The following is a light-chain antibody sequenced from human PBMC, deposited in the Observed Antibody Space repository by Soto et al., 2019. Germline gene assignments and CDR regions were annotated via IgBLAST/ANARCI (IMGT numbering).Light chain of an antibody. V-gene: IGKV3-20*01. CDR2: AAS. CDR1: QSVGSY. CDR3: KQYGSSPRT. Sequence: EIVLTQSPGTLSLSPGERATVSCRASQSVGSYLAWYQQKPGQAPRLLIFAASGRAAGIPDRFSGSGSGTDFTLTISRLEPEDFAVYSCKQYGSSPRTFGKGTKVDIK. J-gene: IGKJ1*01.